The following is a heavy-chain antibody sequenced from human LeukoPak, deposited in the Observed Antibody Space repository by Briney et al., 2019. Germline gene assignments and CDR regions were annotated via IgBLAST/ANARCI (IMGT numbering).Heavy chain of an antibody. V-gene: IGHV4-61*02. J-gene: IGHJ5*02. CDR2: IYTSGST. CDR1: GGSVSSGTYY. Sequence: PSETLSLTCTVSGGSVSSGTYYWRWIRQPAGKGLEWIGRIYTSGSTNYNPSLKSRITISIDTSKNQFSLKLSSVTAADTAVYYCARGRGYYYGSGRSTNWFDPWGQGTLVTVSS. D-gene: IGHD3-10*01. CDR3: ARGRGYYYGSGRSTNWFDP.